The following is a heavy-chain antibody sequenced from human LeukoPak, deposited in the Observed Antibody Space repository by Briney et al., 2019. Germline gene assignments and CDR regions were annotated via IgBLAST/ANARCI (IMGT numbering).Heavy chain of an antibody. Sequence: SETLSLTCAVYGGSFSGYYWSWIRQPPGKGLEWIGEINHSGSTNYNPSLKSRVTMSVDTSKNQFSLKLSSVTAADTAVYYCARDNVYYYGSGSYYRANWFDPWGQGTLVTVSS. CDR2: INHSGST. CDR1: GGSFSGYY. V-gene: IGHV4-34*01. CDR3: ARDNVYYYGSGSYYRANWFDP. D-gene: IGHD3-10*01. J-gene: IGHJ5*02.